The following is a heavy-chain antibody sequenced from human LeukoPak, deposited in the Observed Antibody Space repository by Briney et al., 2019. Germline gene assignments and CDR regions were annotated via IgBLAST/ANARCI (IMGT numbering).Heavy chain of an antibody. CDR1: GYSFTSYW. CDR2: IYPGDSDT. D-gene: IGHD2-8*01. CDR3: VSTGENGVWGFDY. J-gene: IGHJ4*02. V-gene: IGHV5-51*01. Sequence: GESLKISCKGSGYSFTSYWIGWVRQMPGKGLEWMEIIYPGDSDTRYSPSFQGQVTISADKSISTAYLQWSSLKASDTAMYYCVSTGENGVWGFDYWGQGTLVTVSS.